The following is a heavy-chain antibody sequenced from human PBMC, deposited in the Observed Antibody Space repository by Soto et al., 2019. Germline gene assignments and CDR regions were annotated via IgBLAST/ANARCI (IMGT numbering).Heavy chain of an antibody. V-gene: IGHV1-18*04. CDR1: GYTFSTYG. CDR3: ARSYSYGSYWYFDD. D-gene: IGHD3-22*01. Sequence: QGQLVQSGAEVKKLGASVKVSCKASGYTFSTYGVTWVRQAPGQGLEWMGWITVSNGNTNYIDNLQGRVTMTTDTSTSTAYMELWRLRSDDTAVYYCARSYSYGSYWYFDDWGQGTLVIVSS. CDR2: ITVSNGNT. J-gene: IGHJ4*02.